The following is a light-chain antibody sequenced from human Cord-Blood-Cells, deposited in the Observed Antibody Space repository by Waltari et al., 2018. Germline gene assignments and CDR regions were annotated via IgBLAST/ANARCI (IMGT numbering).Light chain of an antibody. CDR1: QSVSSD. J-gene: IGKJ1*01. CDR2: DAS. CDR3: QQRSNWPAWT. V-gene: IGKV3-11*01. Sequence: EIVLTQSQATLSLSPGERATLSCRASQSVSSDLACYQQKPGQTPRLLVYDASNSATVIPARLHGGGSAKNFTLGSRCLGPKDCAVYYGQQRSNWPAWTFGRGTKVEI.